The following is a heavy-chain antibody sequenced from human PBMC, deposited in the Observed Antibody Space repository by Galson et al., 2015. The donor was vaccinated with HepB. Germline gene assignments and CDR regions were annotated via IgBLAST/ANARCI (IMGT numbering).Heavy chain of an antibody. D-gene: IGHD3-22*01. CDR1: GFTFSTYS. CDR3: ARGRGDIGGYYAYDY. V-gene: IGHV3-21*06. Sequence: SLRLSCAASGFTFSTYSLNWVRQAPGKGLEWVSAVSSSSIYKYYADSVRDRFTISRDNAKSSLYVQMNNLRVEDTAVYYCARGRGDIGGYYAYDYWGKGALVTVSS. CDR2: VSSSSIYK. J-gene: IGHJ4*02.